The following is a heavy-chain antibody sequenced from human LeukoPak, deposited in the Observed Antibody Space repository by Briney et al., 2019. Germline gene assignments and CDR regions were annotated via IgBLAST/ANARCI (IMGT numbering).Heavy chain of an antibody. CDR2: INHSGST. Sequence: PSETLSLTCAVYGGSFSGYYWSWIRQPPGKGLEWIGEINHSGSTNYNPSLKSRVTISVDTSKNQFSLKLSSVTAADTAVYYCARLRPRDYYGSGSYYTYFDYWGQGTLVTVSS. V-gene: IGHV4-34*01. D-gene: IGHD3-10*01. CDR3: ARLRPRDYYGSGSYYTYFDY. CDR1: GGSFSGYY. J-gene: IGHJ4*02.